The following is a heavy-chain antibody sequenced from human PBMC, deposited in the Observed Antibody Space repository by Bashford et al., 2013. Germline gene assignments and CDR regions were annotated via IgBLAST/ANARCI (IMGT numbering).Heavy chain of an antibody. J-gene: IGHJ4*02. CDR2: ISAYNGNT. V-gene: IGHV1-18*01. CDR3: ARVGYSSPVDY. D-gene: IGHD6-19*01. Sequence: IVWVRQAPGQGLEWMGWISAYNGNTNYAQKLQGRVTMTTDTSTSTAYMELRSLRSDDTAVYYCARVGYSSPVDYWGQGTLVTVSS.